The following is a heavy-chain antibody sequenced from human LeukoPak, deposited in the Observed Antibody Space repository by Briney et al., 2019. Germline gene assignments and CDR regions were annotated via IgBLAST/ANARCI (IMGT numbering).Heavy chain of an antibody. CDR2: IYYSGST. D-gene: IGHD1-26*01. J-gene: IGHJ4*02. CDR3: ARVGGSYAHFDY. CDR1: GGSISSSSYY. V-gene: IGHV4-39*07. Sequence: SETLSLTCTVSGGSISSSSYYWGWIRQPPGKGLEWIGSIYYSGSTYYNPSLKSRVTISVDTSKNQFSLKLSSVTAADTAVYYCARVGGSYAHFDYWGQGTLVTVSS.